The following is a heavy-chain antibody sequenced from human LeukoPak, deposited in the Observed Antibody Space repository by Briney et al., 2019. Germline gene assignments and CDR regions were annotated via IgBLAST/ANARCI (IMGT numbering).Heavy chain of an antibody. Sequence: GGSLRLSCAASGFTFSSYWMHWVRQAPGKGLVWVSRINSDGSSTIYADAVKGRYTISRDNAKNTLYLQMNSLRAEDTAMYYCVRGYGGNTFAYWGQGTLATVSS. V-gene: IGHV3-74*01. CDR1: GFTFSSYW. CDR3: VRGYGGNTFAY. CDR2: INSDGSST. D-gene: IGHD4/OR15-4a*01. J-gene: IGHJ4*02.